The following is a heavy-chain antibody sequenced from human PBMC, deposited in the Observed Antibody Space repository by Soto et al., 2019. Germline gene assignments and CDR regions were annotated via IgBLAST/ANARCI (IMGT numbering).Heavy chain of an antibody. CDR2: IDYNGVT. Sequence: SETLSLTCTVSGGSIYRSGYYWGWIRQPPGRGLEWIGNIDYNGVTYSNPSLKSRVTISRDTSKNQFSLKLTSVTAADTALYYCGKVLVGATGHTDSDSWGQGTLVTVSS. CDR1: GGSIYRSGYY. D-gene: IGHD2-15*01. CDR3: GKVLVGATGHTDSDS. V-gene: IGHV4-39*01. J-gene: IGHJ4*02.